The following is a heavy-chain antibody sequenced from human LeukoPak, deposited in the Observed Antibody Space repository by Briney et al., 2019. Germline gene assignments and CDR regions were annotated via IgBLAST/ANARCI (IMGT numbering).Heavy chain of an antibody. D-gene: IGHD2-21*01. CDR2: IKQDGSEK. J-gene: IGHJ4*02. V-gene: IGHV3-7*01. Sequence: GGSLRLSCAASGFTFSNYAMNWVRQAPGKGLEWVANIKQDGSEKYYVDSVKGRFTISRDNAKNLVYLQMNSLRAEDTAVYYCARYWGFDYWGQGTLVTVSS. CDR3: ARYWGFDY. CDR1: GFTFSNYA.